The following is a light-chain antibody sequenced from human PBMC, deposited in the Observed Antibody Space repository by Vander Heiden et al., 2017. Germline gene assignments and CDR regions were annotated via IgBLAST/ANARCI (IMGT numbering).Light chain of an antibody. CDR1: QSISSY. CDR2: AAS. V-gene: IGKV1-39*01. J-gene: IGKJ2*01. CDR3: QQSYSTLYT. Sequence: DIQMTQSPSSLSASVGDRATITCRASQSISSYLNWYQQKPGKAPKLLIYAASSLQSGVPSRFSGSGSGTDFTLTISSLQPEDFATYYCQQSYSTLYTFGPGTKLEIK.